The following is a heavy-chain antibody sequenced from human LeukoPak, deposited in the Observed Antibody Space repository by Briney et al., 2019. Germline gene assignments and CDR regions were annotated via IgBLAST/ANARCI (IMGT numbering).Heavy chain of an antibody. V-gene: IGHV4-39*02. D-gene: IGHD6-13*01. CDR3: ARDGIAAAGTVTRGGWFDP. Sequence: SETLSLTCTVSGGSISSSSYYWGWIRQPPGKGLEWIGSIYYSGSTYYNPSLKSRVTISVDTSMNQFSLKLSSVTAADTAVYYCARDGIAAAGTVTRGGWFDPWGQGTLVTVSS. J-gene: IGHJ5*02. CDR1: GGSISSSSYY. CDR2: IYYSGST.